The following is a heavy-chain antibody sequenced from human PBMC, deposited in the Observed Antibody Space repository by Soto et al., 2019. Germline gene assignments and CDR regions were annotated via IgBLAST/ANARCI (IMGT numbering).Heavy chain of an antibody. Sequence: PWRSLRLSCAASEFTFSNYWFHWVRQTPGKGLLWVSRINGDGSNMFYADSLKGRFTISRDNAKNTLYLQMNSLRAEDTALYYFARDFRWGMDVWGQGTTVSVS. D-gene: IGHD2-15*01. CDR2: INGDGSNM. CDR3: ARDFRWGMDV. V-gene: IGHV3-74*01. CDR1: EFTFSNYW. J-gene: IGHJ6*02.